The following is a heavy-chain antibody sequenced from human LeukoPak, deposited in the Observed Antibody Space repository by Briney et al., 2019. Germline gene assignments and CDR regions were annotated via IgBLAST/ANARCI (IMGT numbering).Heavy chain of an antibody. J-gene: IGHJ6*02. CDR2: INSDGSST. CDR3: ARDPQFKRVWFGESQTLAETYGMDV. D-gene: IGHD3-10*01. CDR1: GFTFSSYW. Sequence: PGGSLRLSCAASGFTFSSYWMHWVRQAPGKGLVWVSPINSDGSSTSYADSVKGRFTISRDNAKNTLYLQMSSLRAEDTAVYYCARDPQFKRVWFGESQTLAETYGMDVWGQGTTVTVSS. V-gene: IGHV3-74*01.